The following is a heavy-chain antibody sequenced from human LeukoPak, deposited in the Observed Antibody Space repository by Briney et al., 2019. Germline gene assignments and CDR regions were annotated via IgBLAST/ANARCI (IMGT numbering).Heavy chain of an antibody. CDR3: ARGRVGATTSFYYYYYMDV. CDR1: GGSISSSSYY. J-gene: IGHJ6*03. V-gene: IGHV4-39*07. CDR2: IYYSGST. Sequence: SETLSLTCTVSGGSISSSSYYWGWIRQPPGKGLEWIGSIYYSGSTYYNPSLKSRVTISVDTSKNQFSLKLSSVTAADTAVYYCARGRVGATTSFYYYYYMDVWGKGTTVTVSS. D-gene: IGHD1-26*01.